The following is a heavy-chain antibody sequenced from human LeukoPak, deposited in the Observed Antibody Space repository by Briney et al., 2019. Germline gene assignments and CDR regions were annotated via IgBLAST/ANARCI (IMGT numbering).Heavy chain of an antibody. CDR2: ISYDGSNK. J-gene: IGHJ4*02. D-gene: IGHD3-10*01. Sequence: GGSLRLSCAASGFTFSSYGMHWVRQAPGKGLEWVAVISYDGSNKYYADSVKGRFTISRDNSKNTLYLQMNSLRAEDTAVYYCANPGDYYGSGSYLYWGQGTLVTVSS. V-gene: IGHV3-30*18. CDR1: GFTFSSYG. CDR3: ANPGDYYGSGSYLY.